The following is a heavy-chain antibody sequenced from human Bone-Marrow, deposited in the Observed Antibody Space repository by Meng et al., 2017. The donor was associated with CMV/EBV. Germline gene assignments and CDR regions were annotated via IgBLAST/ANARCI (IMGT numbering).Heavy chain of an antibody. CDR3: TRDFGGRSL. J-gene: IGHJ4*02. CDR1: GFTFKSDW. D-gene: IGHD3-10*01. V-gene: IGHV3-74*01. CDR2: INGDGTST. Sequence: QLVESGGGLVQPGGSLRLACAASGFTFKSDWMDWVRQVPGKGLVWVSRINGDGTSTAYADSVKGRFTVSRDNAKNTLYLQMNSLRAEDTAVYYCTRDFGGRSLWGQGTLVTVSS.